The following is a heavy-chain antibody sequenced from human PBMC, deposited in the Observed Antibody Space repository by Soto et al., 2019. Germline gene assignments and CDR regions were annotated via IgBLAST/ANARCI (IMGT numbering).Heavy chain of an antibody. V-gene: IGHV3-33*01. CDR3: ARDDAAARTWSVTTRGPVDY. CDR1: GFTVSCYG. D-gene: IGHD4-17*01. J-gene: IGHJ4*02. CDR2: IWYDGSNK. Sequence: VVSRRLCCAAAGFTVSCYGRHGCGQARGKGLEWVAVIWYDGSNKYYADSVKGRFTISRDNSKNTLYLQMNSLRAEDTAVYYCARDDAAARTWSVTTRGPVDYWGQGT.